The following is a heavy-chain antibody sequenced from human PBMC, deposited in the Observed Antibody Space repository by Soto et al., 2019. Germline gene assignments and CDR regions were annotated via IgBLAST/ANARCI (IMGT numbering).Heavy chain of an antibody. J-gene: IGHJ6*03. CDR1: GGSISSYC. Sequence: PSETLSLTCTVSGGSISSYCWSWIRQPPGKGLEWIGYIYYSGSTNYNPSLKSQVTISVDTSKNQFSLKLSSVTAADTAVYYCAREGVDPYYYYYMDVWGKGTTVTVSS. CDR3: AREGVDPYYYYYMDV. D-gene: IGHD2-8*01. V-gene: IGHV4-59*01. CDR2: IYYSGST.